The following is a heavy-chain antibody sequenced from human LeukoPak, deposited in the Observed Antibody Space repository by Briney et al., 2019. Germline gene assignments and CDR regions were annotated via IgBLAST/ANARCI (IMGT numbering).Heavy chain of an antibody. V-gene: IGHV4-59*01. J-gene: IGHJ4*02. Sequence: PSETLSLTCTVSGGSISSYYWSWIRQPPGKGLEWIGYIYYSGSTSYNPSLKSRVTISVDTSKNQFSLKLSSVTAADTAMYYCARSGRGTYYYFDLWGQGTLVTVSS. CDR2: IYYSGST. D-gene: IGHD5-12*01. CDR1: GGSISSYY. CDR3: ARSGRGTYYYFDL.